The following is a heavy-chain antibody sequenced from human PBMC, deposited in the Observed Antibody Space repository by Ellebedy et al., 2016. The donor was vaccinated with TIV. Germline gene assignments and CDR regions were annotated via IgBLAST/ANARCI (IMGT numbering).Heavy chain of an antibody. Sequence: ASVKVSXKASRGTFSSYAISWVRQAPGQGLEWMGWISAYNGNTNYAQKLQGRVTMTTDTSTSTAYMELRSLRSDDTAVYYCARESSGSVGDYWGQGTLVTVSS. CDR3: ARESSGSVGDY. CDR2: ISAYNGNT. V-gene: IGHV1-18*01. D-gene: IGHD5-12*01. CDR1: RGTFSSYA. J-gene: IGHJ4*02.